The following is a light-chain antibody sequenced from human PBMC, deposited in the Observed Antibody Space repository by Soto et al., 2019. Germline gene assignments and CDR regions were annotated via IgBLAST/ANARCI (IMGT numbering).Light chain of an antibody. CDR3: CSCAGTFRV. CDR1: SSDVGGHNY. J-gene: IGLJ3*02. Sequence: QSALTQPGSVSGSPGQSVTISCTGSSSDVGGHNYVSWYQQHPGKAPKLTIYDVSKRPSGVPDRFSGSKSGYTASLTISGLQDEDEADYYCCSCAGTFRVFGGGTKLTVL. V-gene: IGLV2-11*02. CDR2: DVS.